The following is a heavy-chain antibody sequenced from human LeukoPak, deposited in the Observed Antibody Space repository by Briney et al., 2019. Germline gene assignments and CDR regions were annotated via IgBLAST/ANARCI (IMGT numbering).Heavy chain of an antibody. J-gene: IGHJ4*02. Sequence: ASVKVSCKASGGTFSSYAISWVRQAPGQGLEWMGGIIPIFGTANYAQKFQGRVTITADKSTNTAYMELNSLTSEDTGVYYCARDQLGFDFWGQGTQVTVSS. V-gene: IGHV1-69*06. CDR3: ARDQLGFDF. CDR2: IIPIFGTA. D-gene: IGHD1-1*01. CDR1: GGTFSSYA.